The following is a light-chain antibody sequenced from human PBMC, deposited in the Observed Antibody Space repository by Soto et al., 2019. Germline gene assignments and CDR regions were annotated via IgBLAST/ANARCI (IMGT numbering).Light chain of an antibody. CDR2: AAS. CDR3: QQYDNWPLT. Sequence: EIVFTQFPGTLSLSPGERATLSCRASPSVTSNSLAWYQQNPGQAPRLLIYAASSRAAGFPDRFSGSGSEAEFTLTISSLQSEDFAVYDCQQYDNWPLTVGGGTKVEIK. V-gene: IGKV3-20*01. CDR1: PSVTSNS. J-gene: IGKJ4*01.